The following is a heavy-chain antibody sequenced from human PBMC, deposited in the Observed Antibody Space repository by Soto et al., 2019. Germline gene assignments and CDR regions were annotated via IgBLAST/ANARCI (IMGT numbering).Heavy chain of an antibody. D-gene: IGHD3-10*01. CDR3: ARALALYYDSGSWYHHVMDV. Sequence: ASVKVSCKTSGYTFSNNGIIWVRQAPGQGLEWMGWISGYNGNTKYTQKLQGRVTMTIDTSTSTAYVELRSLRSDDTAMYYCARALALYYDSGSWYHHVMDVWGQGTTVTVSS. CDR2: ISGYNGNT. CDR1: GYTFSNNG. V-gene: IGHV1-18*04. J-gene: IGHJ6*02.